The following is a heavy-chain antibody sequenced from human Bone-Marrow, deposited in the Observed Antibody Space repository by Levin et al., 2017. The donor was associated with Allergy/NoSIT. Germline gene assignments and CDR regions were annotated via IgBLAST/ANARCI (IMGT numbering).Heavy chain of an antibody. D-gene: IGHD3-22*01. CDR2: IIPIFGTT. Sequence: AASVKVSCKTSGSTFSSYAITWVRQAPGQGLEWMGGIIPIFGTTNYAQKFQGRVTLTADESTSTVYMELSSLTSEDTAVYYCARDPLGNSPPPASGWLDSWGQGTLVTVSS. J-gene: IGHJ4*02. CDR3: ARDPLGNSPPPASGWLDS. CDR1: GSTFSSYA. V-gene: IGHV1-69*13.